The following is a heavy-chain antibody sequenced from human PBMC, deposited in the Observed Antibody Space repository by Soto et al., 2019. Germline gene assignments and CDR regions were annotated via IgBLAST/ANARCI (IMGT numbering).Heavy chain of an antibody. J-gene: IGHJ1*01. CDR3: ARDRVESGYPEYFQH. Sequence: EVQLVESGGGLIQPGGYQRLSCAASGFTVSSNYMSWVRQAPGKGLEWVSVIYSGGSTYYADSVKGRFTISRDNSKNTLYLQMNSLRAEDTAVYYCARDRVESGYPEYFQHWGQGTLVTVSS. D-gene: IGHD3-22*01. V-gene: IGHV3-53*01. CDR2: IYSGGST. CDR1: GFTVSSNY.